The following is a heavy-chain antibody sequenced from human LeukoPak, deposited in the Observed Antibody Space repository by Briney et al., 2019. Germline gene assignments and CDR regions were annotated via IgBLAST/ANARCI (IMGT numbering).Heavy chain of an antibody. CDR1: GFTFSSYI. Sequence: GGSLRLSCAASGFTFSSYIMNWVRQAPGKGLEWVSSISSSSSYIYYADSVKGRFTISRDNAKNSLYLQMNSLRAEDTAVYYCARALAAAGTDYWGQGTLVTVSS. CDR3: ARALAAAGTDY. J-gene: IGHJ4*02. V-gene: IGHV3-21*01. D-gene: IGHD6-13*01. CDR2: ISSSSSYI.